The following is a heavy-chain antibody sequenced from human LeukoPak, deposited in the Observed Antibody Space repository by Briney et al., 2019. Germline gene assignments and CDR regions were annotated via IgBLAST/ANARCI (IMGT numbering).Heavy chain of an antibody. CDR3: ARVYSSSWIPFDY. CDR1: GYTFTGYY. J-gene: IGHJ4*02. Sequence: ASVKVSCKASGYTFTGYYMYWVRQAPGQGLEWMGWINPNTGDTNFAQKFQGRVTMTRDTSISTAYMDLSRLRSDDTAVYYCARVYSSSWIPFDYWGQGTLVTVSS. V-gene: IGHV1-2*02. CDR2: INPNTGDT. D-gene: IGHD6-13*01.